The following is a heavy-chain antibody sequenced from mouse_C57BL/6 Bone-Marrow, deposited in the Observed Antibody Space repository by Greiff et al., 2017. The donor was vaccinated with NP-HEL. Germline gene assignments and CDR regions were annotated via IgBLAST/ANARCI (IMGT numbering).Heavy chain of an antibody. CDR3: ARYVYYLYAMDY. CDR2: IHPNSGST. CDR1: GYTFTSYW. Sequence: QVQLQQPGAELVKPGASVKLSCKASGYTFTSYWMHWVKQRPGQGLEWIGMIHPNSGSTNYNEKFKSKATLTVDKSSSTAYMQLSSLTSEDSAVYYCARYVYYLYAMDYWGQGTSVTVS. V-gene: IGHV1-64*01. D-gene: IGHD1-1*01. J-gene: IGHJ4*01.